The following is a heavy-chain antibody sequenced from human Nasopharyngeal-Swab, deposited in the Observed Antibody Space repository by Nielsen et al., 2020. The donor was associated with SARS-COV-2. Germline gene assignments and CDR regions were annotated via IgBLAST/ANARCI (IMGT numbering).Heavy chain of an antibody. CDR2: VKQDGSEK. D-gene: IGHD6-19*01. J-gene: IGHJ4*02. V-gene: IGHV3-7*04. CDR3: AGGGGWLVTH. Sequence: GESLKISCVASGVIFSKYWMNWFRQAPGKGLEWVANVKQDGSEKNYVDSVKGRFTISRDNAKKSLYLQMNSLRAEDTAVYYCAGGGGWLVTHWGQGTLVTVSS. CDR1: GVIFSKYW.